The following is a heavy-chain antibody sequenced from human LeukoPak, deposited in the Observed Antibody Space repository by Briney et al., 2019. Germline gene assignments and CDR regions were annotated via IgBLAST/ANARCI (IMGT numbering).Heavy chain of an antibody. V-gene: IGHV4-4*02. Sequence: SGTLSLNCAVSGGSISSSNWWSWVRRPPGKGLEWIGEIYHSGSTNYNPSLKSRVTISVDKSKNQFSLKLSSVTAADTAVYYCARKTYDSSGLIPHPGVFDIWGQGTMVTVSS. J-gene: IGHJ3*02. D-gene: IGHD3-22*01. CDR1: GGSISSSNW. CDR2: IYHSGST. CDR3: ARKTYDSSGLIPHPGVFDI.